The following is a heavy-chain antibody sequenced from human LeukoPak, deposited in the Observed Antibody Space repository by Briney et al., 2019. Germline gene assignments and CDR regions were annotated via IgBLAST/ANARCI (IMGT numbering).Heavy chain of an antibody. Sequence: GGSLRLSCAASGFTFSSYVMRWVRQAPGKGLEWVSAISGSGGSTYYADSVKGRFTISRDNSKNTLYLQMNSLRAEDTAVYYCAKDRSSGYYSEYHFDYWGQGTLVTVSS. CDR3: AKDRSSGYYSEYHFDY. D-gene: IGHD3-22*01. V-gene: IGHV3-23*01. CDR1: GFTFSSYV. CDR2: ISGSGGST. J-gene: IGHJ4*02.